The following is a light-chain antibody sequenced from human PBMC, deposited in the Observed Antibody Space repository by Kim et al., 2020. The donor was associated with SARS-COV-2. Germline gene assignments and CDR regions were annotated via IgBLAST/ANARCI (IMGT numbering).Light chain of an antibody. J-gene: IGKJ1*01. CDR2: GAS. CDR1: QSVSSY. Sequence: EIVLTQSPATLSLSPGERATLSCRASQSVSSYLAWYQQKPAQAPRLLIYGASTRATGIPARFSGSGSGTDFTLTISSLQSEDFAVYYCQQYNNWPQWTFGQGTKVDIK. CDR3: QQYNNWPQWT. V-gene: IGKV3-15*01.